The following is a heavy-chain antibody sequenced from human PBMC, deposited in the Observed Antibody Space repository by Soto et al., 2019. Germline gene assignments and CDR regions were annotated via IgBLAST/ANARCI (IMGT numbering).Heavy chain of an antibody. Sequence: GGSLRLSCAASGFTFSSYAMHWVRQAPGKGLEYVSAISSNGGSTYYADSVKGRFTISRDNSKNTLYLQMGSLRAEDMAVYYCARGVKQWLATYYFDYWGQGTLVTVSS. CDR1: GFTFSSYA. J-gene: IGHJ4*02. V-gene: IGHV3-64*02. CDR3: ARGVKQWLATYYFDY. D-gene: IGHD6-19*01. CDR2: ISSNGGST.